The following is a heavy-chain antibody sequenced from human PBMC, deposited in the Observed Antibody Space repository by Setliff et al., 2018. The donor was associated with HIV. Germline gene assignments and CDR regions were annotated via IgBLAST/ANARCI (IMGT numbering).Heavy chain of an antibody. CDR2: INPKSGVT. D-gene: IGHD7-27*01. CDR1: GYTFTDYY. CDR3: VKDGGPWGSGD. J-gene: IGHJ4*02. Sequence: GASVKVSCKASGYTFTDYYIHWVRQAPGHGLEWVGRINPKSGVTSYAQNFRARVTMTRDTSRTTAYMALTNLTSDDTAVYFCVKDGGPWGSGDWGQGTLVTVSS. V-gene: IGHV1-2*06.